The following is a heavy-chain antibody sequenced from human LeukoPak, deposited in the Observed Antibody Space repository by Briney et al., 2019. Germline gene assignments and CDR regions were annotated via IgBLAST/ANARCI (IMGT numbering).Heavy chain of an antibody. V-gene: IGHV3-30*18. D-gene: IGHD6-13*01. Sequence: GGSLRLSCVASGFIFRNYAMHWVRQAPGKGLEWVAVGSHDGRNKIYGDSVKGRFTISRDNSKNTVYLQMDKLRPEDTAVYYCAKDRDSSTWSFFDFWGQGTLVTVSS. CDR3: AKDRDSSTWSFFDF. J-gene: IGHJ4*02. CDR2: GSHDGRNK. CDR1: GFIFRNYA.